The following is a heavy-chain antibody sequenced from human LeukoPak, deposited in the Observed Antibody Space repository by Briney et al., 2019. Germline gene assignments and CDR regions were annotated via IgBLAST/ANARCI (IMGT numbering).Heavy chain of an antibody. J-gene: IGHJ4*02. D-gene: IGHD2-15*01. CDR2: IYYSGST. CDR1: GGSISSYY. Sequence: SETLSLTCTVSGGSISSYYWSWIRQPPGKGLEWIAYIYYSGSTNYNPSLKSRVTISVDTSKNQFSLKLSSVTAADTAVYYCARDSPPAYCSGGSCYFDYWGQGTLVTVPS. V-gene: IGHV4-59*01. CDR3: ARDSPPAYCSGGSCYFDY.